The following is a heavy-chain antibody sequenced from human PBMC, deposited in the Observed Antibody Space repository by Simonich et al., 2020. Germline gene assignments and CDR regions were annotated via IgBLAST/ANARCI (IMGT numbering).Heavy chain of an antibody. CDR3: ASSKLATIDY. CDR2: INPNSGGT. V-gene: IGHV1-2*02. J-gene: IGHJ4*02. CDR1: GYTFTGYY. D-gene: IGHD5-12*01. Sequence: QVQLVQSGAEVKKPGASVKVSCKASGYTFTGYYMHWVRQAPGQGLGWMGWINPNSGGTNYAQKVQGRVTMTRDTSISTAYMELSRLRSDDTAVYYCASSKLATIDYWGQGTLVTVSS.